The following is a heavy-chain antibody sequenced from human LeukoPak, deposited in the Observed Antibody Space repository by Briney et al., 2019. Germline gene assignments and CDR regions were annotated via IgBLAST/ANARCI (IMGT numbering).Heavy chain of an antibody. D-gene: IGHD6-6*01. J-gene: IGHJ6*03. CDR3: ARQVAARWAYYYYYMDV. V-gene: IGHV4-4*02. Sequence: SGTLSLTCAVSGGSISSSNWWSWVRQPPGKGLEWIGEIYHSGSTNYNPSLKSRVTISVDTSKNQFSLKLSSVTAADTAVYYCARQVAARWAYYYYYMDVWGKGTTVTVSS. CDR2: IYHSGST. CDR1: GGSISSSNW.